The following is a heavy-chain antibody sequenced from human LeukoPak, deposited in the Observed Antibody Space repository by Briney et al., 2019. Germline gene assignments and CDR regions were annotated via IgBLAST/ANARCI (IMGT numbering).Heavy chain of an antibody. CDR3: ARGRGSSWYYFDY. CDR2: IYTSGNT. J-gene: IGHJ4*02. V-gene: IGHV4-4*07. Sequence: SETLSLTCTVSGGSISSYYWSWVRQPAGKGLEWIGRIYTSGNTNYNPSLKGQVTMSVDTSKNQFSLNLSSVTAADTAVYYCARGRGSSWYYFDYWGQGTLVTVSS. D-gene: IGHD6-13*01. CDR1: GGSISSYY.